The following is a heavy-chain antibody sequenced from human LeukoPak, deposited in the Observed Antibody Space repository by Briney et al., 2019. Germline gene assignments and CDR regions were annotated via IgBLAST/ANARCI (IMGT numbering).Heavy chain of an antibody. D-gene: IGHD5-24*01. CDR3: ARHGPQDGYTPYYFDY. Sequence: GESLKISCKGSGYSFTNYWIGWVRQIPGKGLEWMGIIYPGDSETRYSPSFQGQVTISADKSISTAYLQWSSLKASDTAMYYCARHGPQDGYTPYYFDYWGQGTLVTVSS. CDR1: GYSFTNYW. V-gene: IGHV5-51*01. CDR2: IYPGDSET. J-gene: IGHJ4*02.